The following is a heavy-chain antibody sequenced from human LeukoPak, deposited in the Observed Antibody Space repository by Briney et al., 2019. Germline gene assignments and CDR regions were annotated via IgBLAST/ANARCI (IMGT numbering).Heavy chain of an antibody. CDR3: ARDRWFNDFWSGYYPRDAFDI. Sequence: SETLSLTCAVYGGSFSGYYWSWIRQPPGKGLEWIGEINHSGSTNYNPSLKSRVTISVDTSKNQFSLKLSSVTAADTAVYYCARDRWFNDFWSGYYPRDAFDIWGQGTMVTVSS. D-gene: IGHD3-3*01. CDR2: INHSGST. J-gene: IGHJ3*02. V-gene: IGHV4-34*01. CDR1: GGSFSGYY.